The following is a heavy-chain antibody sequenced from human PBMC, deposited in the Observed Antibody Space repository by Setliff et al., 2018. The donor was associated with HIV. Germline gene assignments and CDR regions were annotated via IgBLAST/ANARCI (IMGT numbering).Heavy chain of an antibody. Sequence: GASVKVSCKASGNSFTGYWMHWVRQAPGQGLEWMGRINPHSGVTNYAQKFQGRVTMTRDTSIATAYMDLSRLTSDDTAVYYCAKDSDFGGTTNWFDPWGQGTLVTSPQ. D-gene: IGHD3-10*01. V-gene: IGHV1-2*06. J-gene: IGHJ5*02. CDR2: INPHSGVT. CDR3: AKDSDFGGTTNWFDP. CDR1: GNSFTGYW.